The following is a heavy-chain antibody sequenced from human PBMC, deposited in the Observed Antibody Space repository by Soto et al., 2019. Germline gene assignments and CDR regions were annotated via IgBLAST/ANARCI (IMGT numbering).Heavy chain of an antibody. CDR3: ARDNYDFLTQDY. Sequence: PGGSLRLSCTVSGFTFGNYWMSWVRLAPGKGLEWVANIKKDGSEKDYVDSVRGRFTISRDNAKNSLYLQMNSLRVEDTAVYYCARDNYDFLTQDYWGQGTLVTVS. CDR2: IKKDGSEK. CDR1: GFTFGNYW. D-gene: IGHD3-9*01. J-gene: IGHJ4*02. V-gene: IGHV3-7*01.